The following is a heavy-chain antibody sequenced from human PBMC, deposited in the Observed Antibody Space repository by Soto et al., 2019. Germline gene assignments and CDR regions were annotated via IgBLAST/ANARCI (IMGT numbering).Heavy chain of an antibody. Sequence: QVQLVESGGGVVQPGRSLRLSCAASGFTFSSYGMHWVRQAPGKGLEWVAVISYDGSNKYYADSVKGRFTISRDNSKNTLYLHMNSLRAEDTAVYYCAKRGAVAGTQHWGQGTLVTVSS. D-gene: IGHD6-19*01. V-gene: IGHV3-30*18. CDR3: AKRGAVAGTQH. J-gene: IGHJ1*01. CDR2: ISYDGSNK. CDR1: GFTFSSYG.